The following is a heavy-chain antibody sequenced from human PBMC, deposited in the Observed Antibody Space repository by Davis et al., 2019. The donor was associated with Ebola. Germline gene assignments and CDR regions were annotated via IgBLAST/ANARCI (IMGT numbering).Heavy chain of an antibody. Sequence: PSETLSLTCTASGVSISRYYLSWIRQPPGKRLEWFGSIYYTGNAYYNSSLASRATISVDTSKNQFSLKLTSVTAADTAMYYCSERGSSVWGQGTLVTVSS. CDR3: SERGSSV. CDR1: GVSISRYY. CDR2: IYYTGNA. V-gene: IGHV4-59*03. D-gene: IGHD3-10*01. J-gene: IGHJ4*02.